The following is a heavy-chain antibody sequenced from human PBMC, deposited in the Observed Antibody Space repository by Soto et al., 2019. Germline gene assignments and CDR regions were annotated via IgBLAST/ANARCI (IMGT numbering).Heavy chain of an antibody. CDR3: AKASIGTRGYYDY. D-gene: IGHD1-26*01. V-gene: IGHV4-31*01. CDR2: IHSSGGT. J-gene: IGHJ4*02. CDR1: GGSISSGGYY. Sequence: QVQLQESGLGLVKPSQTLSLTCIVSGGSISSGGYYWSWIRQHPGKALEWIGYIHSSGGTFYNPYHKSLISMTLNTSNNHFILQRISVTAVATAVYHCAKASIGTRGYYDYWGRGSLVTVSS.